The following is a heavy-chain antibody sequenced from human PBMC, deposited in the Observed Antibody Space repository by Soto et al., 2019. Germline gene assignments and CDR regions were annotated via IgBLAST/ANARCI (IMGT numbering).Heavy chain of an antibody. CDR3: ARNPIYVWGSYRYSALFDY. Sequence: ASVKVSCKASGYTFTSYCISWVRQTPVQGLEWMGWISAYNGNTNYAQKLQGRVTMTTDTSTSTAYMELRSLRSDDTAVYYCARNPIYVWGSYRYSALFDYWGQGTLVTVSS. J-gene: IGHJ4*02. CDR1: GYTFTSYC. V-gene: IGHV1-18*04. CDR2: ISAYNGNT. D-gene: IGHD3-16*02.